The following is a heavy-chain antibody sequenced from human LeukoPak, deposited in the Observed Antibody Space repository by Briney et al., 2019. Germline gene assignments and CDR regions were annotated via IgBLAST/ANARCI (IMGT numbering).Heavy chain of an antibody. CDR2: INHSGST. D-gene: IGHD2-15*01. Sequence: SETLSLTCAVYGGSFSGYYWSWIRQPPGKGLEWIGEINHSGSTNYNPSLKSRVTISVDTSKNQFSLKPSSATAADTAVYYCARGTVVAATPSRGLYYYYGMDVWGQGTTVTVSS. CDR3: ARGTVVAATPSRGLYYYYGMDV. V-gene: IGHV4-34*01. J-gene: IGHJ6*02. CDR1: GGSFSGYY.